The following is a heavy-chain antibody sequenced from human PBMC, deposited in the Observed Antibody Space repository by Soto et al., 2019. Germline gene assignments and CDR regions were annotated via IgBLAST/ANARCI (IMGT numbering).Heavy chain of an antibody. CDR3: AKEDSSSWHYYYGMDV. CDR1: GFTFSSYG. V-gene: IGHV3-30*18. CDR2: ISYDGSNK. Sequence: QVPLVESGGGVVQPGRSLRLSCAASGFTFSSYGMNWVRQAPGKGLEWVAVISYDGSNKYYADSVKGRFTISRDSSKNMLYLQMNSLRAEDTAVCYCAKEDSSSWHYYYGMDVWGQGTTVTVSS. J-gene: IGHJ6*02. D-gene: IGHD6-13*01.